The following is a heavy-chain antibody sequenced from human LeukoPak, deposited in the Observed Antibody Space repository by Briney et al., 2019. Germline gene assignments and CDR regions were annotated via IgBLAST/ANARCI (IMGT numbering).Heavy chain of an antibody. V-gene: IGHV3-23*01. CDR3: AKRSSGDDY. CDR2: VSGSGVST. J-gene: IGHJ4*02. D-gene: IGHD6-19*01. CDR1: GFTFSSYA. Sequence: GGSLRLSCAASGFTFSSYAMTWVRQAPGKGLEWVSAVSGSGVSTYYADSVKGRFTISRDNSKNTLHLQMNSLRAEDTAVYYCAKRSSGDDYWGQGTLVTVSS.